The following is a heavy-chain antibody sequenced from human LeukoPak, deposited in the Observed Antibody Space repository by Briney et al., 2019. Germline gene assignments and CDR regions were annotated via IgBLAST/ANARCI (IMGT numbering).Heavy chain of an antibody. J-gene: IGHJ4*02. D-gene: IGHD2-2*01. Sequence: SETLSLTCTVSGYSISSGYYWGWIRQPPGKGLEWIGSIYHSGSTYYNPSLKSRVTISVDTSKNQFSLKLSSVTAADTAVYYCARVCSSTSCYFYWGRGTLVTVSS. CDR3: ARVCSSTSCYFY. CDR1: GYSISSGYY. V-gene: IGHV4-38-2*02. CDR2: IYHSGST.